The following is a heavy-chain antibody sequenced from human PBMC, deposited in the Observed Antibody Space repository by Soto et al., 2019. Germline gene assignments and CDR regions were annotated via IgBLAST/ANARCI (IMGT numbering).Heavy chain of an antibody. CDR1: GFTFSSYD. D-gene: IGHD6-19*01. V-gene: IGHV3-13*01. CDR2: IGTAGDT. Sequence: EVQLVESGGGLVQPGGSLRLSCAASGFTFSSYDMHWVRQATGKGLEWVSAIGTAGDTYYPGSVKGRFTISRENAKNSLYLQMNSLRAGDTAVYYCARGWGSSGWYFGHGLADSPYWYFDLWGRGTLVTVSS. CDR3: ARGWGSSGWYFGHGLADSPYWYFDL. J-gene: IGHJ2*01.